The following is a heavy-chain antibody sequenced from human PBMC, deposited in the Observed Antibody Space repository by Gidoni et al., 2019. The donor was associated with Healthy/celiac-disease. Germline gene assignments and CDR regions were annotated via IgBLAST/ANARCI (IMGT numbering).Heavy chain of an antibody. CDR2: INHSGST. D-gene: IGHD2-15*01. CDR1: GGSFSGYY. V-gene: IGHV4-34*01. Sequence: QVQLQQWGAGLLKPSETLSLTCAVYGGSFSGYYWSWIRQPPGKGLEWIGEINHSGSTNYNPSLKSRVTISVDTSKNQFSLKLSSVTAADTAVYYCARRYCSGGSCYSSGNWFDPWGQGTLVTVSS. CDR3: ARRYCSGGSCYSSGNWFDP. J-gene: IGHJ5*02.